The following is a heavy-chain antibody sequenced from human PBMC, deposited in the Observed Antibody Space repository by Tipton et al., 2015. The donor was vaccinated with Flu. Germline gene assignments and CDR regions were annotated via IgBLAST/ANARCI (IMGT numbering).Heavy chain of an antibody. V-gene: IGHV5-51*03. J-gene: IGHJ4*02. CDR3: VSGYYDFWSGPYYFDY. CDR1: GSSFSSYW. Sequence: QLVQSGAEVKKPGESLRISCRGSGSSFSSYWIAWVRQMPGKGLEWMGIIYPDDSDTRYSPSFQGQVTISADKSISTAYLQWSSLKASDTAMYYCVSGYYDFWSGPYYFDYWGQGTLVTVSS. D-gene: IGHD3-3*01. CDR2: IYPDDSDT.